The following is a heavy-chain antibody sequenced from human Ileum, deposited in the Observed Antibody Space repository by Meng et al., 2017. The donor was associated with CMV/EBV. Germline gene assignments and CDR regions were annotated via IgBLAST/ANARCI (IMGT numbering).Heavy chain of an antibody. Sequence: ASVKVSCKASGYTFITYGINWVRQAPGQGLEWMGWISPYNGNTNDAEKFQGRVTMTTDTSTSTAYLELRSLRSDDTAVYYCGRGRYAWAGTRGDMDVWGQGTTVTVSS. CDR3: GRGRYAWAGTRGDMDV. J-gene: IGHJ6*02. CDR2: ISPYNGNT. CDR1: GYTFITYG. D-gene: IGHD3-16*01. V-gene: IGHV1-18*01.